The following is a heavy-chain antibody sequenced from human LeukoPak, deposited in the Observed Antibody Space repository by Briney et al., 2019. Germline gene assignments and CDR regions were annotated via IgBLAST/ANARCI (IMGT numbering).Heavy chain of an antibody. D-gene: IGHD3-10*01. J-gene: IGHJ4*02. CDR3: ASGPWFGELTPYYFDY. CDR2: IYPGDSDT. CDR1: GYSFTSYW. Sequence: GESLKISCKGSGYSFTSYWIGWVRQMPGKGLEWMGIIYPGDSDTRYSPSFQGQVTISADKSISTAYLQWSSLKASDTAMYYCASGPWFGELTPYYFDYWGQGTLVTVSS. V-gene: IGHV5-51*01.